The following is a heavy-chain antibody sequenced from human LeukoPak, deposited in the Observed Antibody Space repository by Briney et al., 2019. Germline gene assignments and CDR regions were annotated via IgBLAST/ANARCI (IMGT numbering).Heavy chain of an antibody. CDR2: ISGSGGRT. V-gene: IGHV3-23*01. D-gene: IGHD1-26*01. CDR3: ARDGGGLLQPDFFDY. CDR1: GFTFVSYG. J-gene: IGHJ4*02. Sequence: GGSLRLSCAASGFTFVSYGMSWVRQAPGKGLEWVSGISGSGGRTYYADSVKGRFTISRDNSKNTLYLQMNSLRAEDTAVYYCARDGGGLLQPDFFDYWGQGTLVTVSS.